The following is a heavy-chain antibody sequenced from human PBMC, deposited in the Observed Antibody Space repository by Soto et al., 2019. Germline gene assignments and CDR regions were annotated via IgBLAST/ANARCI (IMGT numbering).Heavy chain of an antibody. V-gene: IGHV1-69*12. J-gene: IGHJ6*02. CDR1: GGTFSSYA. Sequence: VQRVQSGAKVKKPGSSVEVSCKASGGTFSSYAISWVRQAPGQGLEWMGGIIPIFGTVNYAQKFQGRVTITADESTSTAYMDLSSLRSEDTAVYYCARDPVRQQLLNYGMDVWGQGTTVTVSS. D-gene: IGHD6-13*01. CDR3: ARDPVRQQLLNYGMDV. CDR2: IIPIFGTV.